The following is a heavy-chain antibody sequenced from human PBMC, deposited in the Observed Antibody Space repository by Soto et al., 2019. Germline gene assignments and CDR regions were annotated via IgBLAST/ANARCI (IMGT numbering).Heavy chain of an antibody. Sequence: ASVKVSCKASGYTFTSYGISWVRQAPGQGLEWMGWISAYNGDTNYAQKLQGRVTMTTDTSTSTAYMELRSLRSDDTAVYYCARHLVVVVAATTVYGMDVWGQGTTVTVSS. J-gene: IGHJ6*02. D-gene: IGHD2-15*01. V-gene: IGHV1-18*01. CDR1: GYTFTSYG. CDR3: ARHLVVVVAATTVYGMDV. CDR2: ISAYNGDT.